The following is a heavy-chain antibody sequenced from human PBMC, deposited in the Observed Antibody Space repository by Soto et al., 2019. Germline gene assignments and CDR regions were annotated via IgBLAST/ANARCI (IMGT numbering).Heavy chain of an antibody. D-gene: IGHD6-13*01. CDR3: ASGAHSSRWFFLDF. CDR1: GFTFSSYS. CDR2: ISSSSSSI. V-gene: IGHV3-21*06. J-gene: IGHJ4*02. Sequence: EVQLVESGGGLVKPGGCLRLSCAASGFTFSSYSMNWVRQAPGKGLDWVSSISSSSSSIYYADSVKGRFTISRDNARNLLYLQMNRLGAEDTAGYYRASGAHSSRWFFLDFWGPGALVTVSS.